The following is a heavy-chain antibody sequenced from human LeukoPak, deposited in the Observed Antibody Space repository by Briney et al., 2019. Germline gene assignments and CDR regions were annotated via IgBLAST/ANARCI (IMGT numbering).Heavy chain of an antibody. CDR2: INPSGTGT. Sequence: ALVKVSCKASGYTITNNYTHWVRQAPGQGLEWMGVINPSGTGTSYAQKFQGRITMSRDTSTSTVYMELSSLRSEGTAFYYCATDHSMANTAWWFDPWGQGTLVTVSS. D-gene: IGHD5-24*01. V-gene: IGHV1-46*01. CDR3: ATDHSMANTAWWFDP. J-gene: IGHJ5*02. CDR1: GYTITNNY.